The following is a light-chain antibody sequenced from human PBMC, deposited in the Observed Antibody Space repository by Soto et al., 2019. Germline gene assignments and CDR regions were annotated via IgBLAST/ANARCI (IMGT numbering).Light chain of an antibody. V-gene: IGLV2-23*01. Sequence: QSALTQPASVSGSPGQSITISCTGTSSDVGSYILVSWYQQHPGKAPKLLIYEATKRPSGISNRFSGSKSGNTASLTISGLQADDEADYHCCSYAGSSTWVFGGGTKLTV. CDR2: EAT. J-gene: IGLJ3*02. CDR3: CSYAGSSTWV. CDR1: SSDVGSYIL.